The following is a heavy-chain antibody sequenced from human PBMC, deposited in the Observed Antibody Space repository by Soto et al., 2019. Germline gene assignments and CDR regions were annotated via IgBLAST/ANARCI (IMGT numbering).Heavy chain of an antibody. Sequence: PSETLSLACPVSCGSISSSSYYWGWIRQPPEKGLEWIGTIYYRGSTYYNPSLKSRVTISVDTSKNQFSLKLSSVTAAGTVVYYCARHGNWNDAGYWGQGTLVTVSS. CDR1: CGSISSSSYY. CDR3: ARHGNWNDAGY. D-gene: IGHD1-20*01. CDR2: IYYRGST. V-gene: IGHV4-39*01. J-gene: IGHJ4*02.